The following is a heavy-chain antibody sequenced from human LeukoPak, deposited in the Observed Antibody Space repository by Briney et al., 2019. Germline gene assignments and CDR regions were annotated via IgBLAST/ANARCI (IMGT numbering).Heavy chain of an antibody. CDR1: GGSFSGYY. CDR3: ARGGYSSGWFFDY. J-gene: IGHJ4*02. CDR2: INYSGST. V-gene: IGHV4-34*01. D-gene: IGHD6-19*01. Sequence: SDTLSLTCAVNGGSFSGYYWSWIRQSPEQGLVWIGEINYSGSTIYNPSLKSRVTMSVDTSKNQFSLKLSSVTAADTAVYYCARGGYSSGWFFDYWGQGTLVTVSS.